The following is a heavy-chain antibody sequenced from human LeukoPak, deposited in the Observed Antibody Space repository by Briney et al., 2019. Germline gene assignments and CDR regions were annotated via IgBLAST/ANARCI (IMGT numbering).Heavy chain of an antibody. J-gene: IGHJ6*02. V-gene: IGHV3-53*01. D-gene: IGHD4-23*01. Sequence: PGGPLRLSCAASGFTVSRNYMSWVRQAPGKGLEWVSVIYRDGTTYYADSVKGRFTISRDNSKNTPYLQMNSLRAEDTAVYYCGGWTTVATPVSYYYYGMDVWGQGTTVTVSS. CDR3: GGWTTVATPVSYYYYGMDV. CDR1: GFTVSRNY. CDR2: IYRDGTT.